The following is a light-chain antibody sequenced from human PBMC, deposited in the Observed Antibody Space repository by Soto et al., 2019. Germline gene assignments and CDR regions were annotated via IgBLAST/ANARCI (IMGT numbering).Light chain of an antibody. V-gene: IGKV1-39*01. CDR1: ESISRH. Sequence: DIQMTQSPSSLSASVGDRVTITCRASESISRHLNWYQQKPGKAPNLLIYAASGLQNGVPSRFSGSGSGTDFTLTISNLQPEDFATYYCQQSYSTLSITFGQGTRLEIK. CDR3: QQSYSTLSIT. CDR2: AAS. J-gene: IGKJ5*01.